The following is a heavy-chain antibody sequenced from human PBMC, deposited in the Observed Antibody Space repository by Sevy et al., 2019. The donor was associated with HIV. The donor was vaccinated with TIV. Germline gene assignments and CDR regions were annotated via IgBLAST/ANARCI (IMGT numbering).Heavy chain of an antibody. CDR1: GGSFNDYY. D-gene: IGHD1-1*01. CDR3: VKERRDYYYFMDL. CDR2: INHGGTT. Sequence: SETLSLTCGVPGGSFNDYYWAWVRQSPEKGLEWIGEINHGGTTNYNPSLQSRLAISVDMSKRQFSLKINSVTAADTALYYCVKERRDYYYFMDLWGKGTTVTVSS. V-gene: IGHV4-34*01. J-gene: IGHJ6*04.